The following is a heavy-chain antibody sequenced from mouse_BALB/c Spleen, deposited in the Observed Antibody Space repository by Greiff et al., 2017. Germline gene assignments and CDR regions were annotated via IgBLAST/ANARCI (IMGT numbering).Heavy chain of an antibody. CDR1: GYTFTDYT. V-gene: IGHV1-18*01. Sequence: EVQLQQSGPELVKPGASVKISCKASGYTFTDYTMDWVKQSHGKSLEWIGDINPNNGGTIYNQKFKGKATLTVDKSSSTAYMELRSLTSDDTAVYYCARGEDYFAMDYWGQGTSVTVSS. CDR2: INPNNGGT. CDR3: ARGEDYFAMDY. J-gene: IGHJ4*01.